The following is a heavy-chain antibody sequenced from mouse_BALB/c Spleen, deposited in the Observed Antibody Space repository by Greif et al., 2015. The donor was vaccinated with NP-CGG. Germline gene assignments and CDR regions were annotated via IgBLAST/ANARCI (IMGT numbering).Heavy chain of an antibody. CDR2: INSNGGST. J-gene: IGHJ3*01. Sequence: EVQLQQSGGGLVQPGGSLKLSCAASGFTFSSYGMSWVRQTPDKRLELVATINSNGGSTYYPDSVKGRFTISRDNAKNTLYLQMSSCKSEDTVMYYCARDRGMYGNYWFAYLGLGTLVTVSA. CDR1: GFTFSSYG. CDR3: ARDRGMYGNYWFAY. D-gene: IGHD2-10*02. V-gene: IGHV5-6-3*01.